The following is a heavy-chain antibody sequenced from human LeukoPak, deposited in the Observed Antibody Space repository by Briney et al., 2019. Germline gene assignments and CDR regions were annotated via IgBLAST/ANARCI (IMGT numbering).Heavy chain of an antibody. CDR3: ARATAAASGAFDI. CDR1: GFSFSSYE. D-gene: IGHD6-13*01. Sequence: PGCSLTLSCAASGFSFSSYEMNWVRQAPRKGLEGVSYISSSGSTIYYADSVKGRFTISRDNAKNSLYLQMNSLRAEDTAVYYCARATAAASGAFDIWGQGTMVTVSS. J-gene: IGHJ3*02. CDR2: ISSSGSTI. V-gene: IGHV3-48*03.